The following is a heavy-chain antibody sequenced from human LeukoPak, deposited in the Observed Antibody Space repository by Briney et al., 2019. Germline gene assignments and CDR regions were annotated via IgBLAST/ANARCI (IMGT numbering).Heavy chain of an antibody. Sequence: PSETLSLTCAVYGGSFSGYDWSWIRQPPGKGLEWMGEINHCGSTNYNPPLKSRLTISVDTSKNQFSLKLSSVTAADTAVYYCARAATGTIDYWGQGTMVTVSS. CDR3: ARAATGTIDY. V-gene: IGHV4-34*01. CDR1: GGSFSGYD. CDR2: INHCGST. J-gene: IGHJ4*02. D-gene: IGHD1-7*01.